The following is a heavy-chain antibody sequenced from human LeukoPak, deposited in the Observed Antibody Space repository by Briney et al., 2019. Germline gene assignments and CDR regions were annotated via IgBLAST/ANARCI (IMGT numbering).Heavy chain of an antibody. Sequence: GGSLRLSCAASGFTFSSYWMNWVRQAPGKGREWVANIKQDGSERYYVDSVKGRFTISRDNAKNSLYLQMNSLRTEDTAMYYCARGGIWNAGGWGQGTLVTVSS. D-gene: IGHD1-1*01. CDR3: ARGGIWNAGG. CDR2: IKQDGSER. CDR1: GFTFSSYW. J-gene: IGHJ4*02. V-gene: IGHV3-7*03.